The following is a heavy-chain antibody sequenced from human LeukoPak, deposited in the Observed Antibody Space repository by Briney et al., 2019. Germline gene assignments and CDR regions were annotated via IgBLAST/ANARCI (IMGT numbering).Heavy chain of an antibody. V-gene: IGHV1-69*05. CDR2: IIPIFGTA. Sequence: ASVKVSCKASGGTFSSYAISRVRQAPGQGLEWMGGIIPIFGTANYAQKFQGRVTITTDESTSTAYMELSSLRSEDTAVYYCATSPFYAKGYWGQGTLVTVSS. D-gene: IGHD2/OR15-2a*01. CDR1: GGTFSSYA. J-gene: IGHJ4*02. CDR3: ATSPFYAKGY.